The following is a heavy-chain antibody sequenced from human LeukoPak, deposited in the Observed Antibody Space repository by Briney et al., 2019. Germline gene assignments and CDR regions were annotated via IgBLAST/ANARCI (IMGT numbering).Heavy chain of an antibody. D-gene: IGHD3-16*01. Sequence: GGSLRLSCVASGFTFSNYAMSWVRQAPGRGLEWVSGISGSGDSTYYADSVKGRFTISRDNSKNTVDLQMNSLRVEDTAVYYCAKGRGSSTYTFDYWGQGTLVTGSS. V-gene: IGHV3-23*01. J-gene: IGHJ4*02. CDR2: ISGSGDST. CDR1: GFTFSNYA. CDR3: AKGRGSSTYTFDY.